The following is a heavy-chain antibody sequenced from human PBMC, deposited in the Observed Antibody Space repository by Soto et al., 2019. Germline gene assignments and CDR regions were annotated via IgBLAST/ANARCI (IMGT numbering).Heavy chain of an antibody. D-gene: IGHD3-10*01. Sequence: QVQLQESGPGLVKPSETLSLTCTVSGGSISSYYWSWIRQPPGKGLEWIGYIYYSGSTKYNPSLKSRVTISIDTSNNQFPLKLSSVTAADTAVYYCARHGSDASGSYGWTHWFDPWGQGTLVTVSS. CDR1: GGSISSYY. CDR3: ARHGSDASGSYGWTHWFDP. J-gene: IGHJ5*02. V-gene: IGHV4-59*08. CDR2: IYYSGST.